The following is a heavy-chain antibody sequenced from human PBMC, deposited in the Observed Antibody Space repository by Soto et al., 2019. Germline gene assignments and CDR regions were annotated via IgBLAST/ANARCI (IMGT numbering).Heavy chain of an antibody. V-gene: IGHV3-30*18. CDR2: LSYDGSNK. CDR1: GFTFSSYG. Sequence: TGGSLRLSCAASGFTFSSYGMHWVRQAPGKGLEWVAVLSYDGSNKYYADSVKGRFTISRDNSKNTLYLQMNSLRAEDTAVYYCAKDTVDIVLVPAATDYYYYYGMDVWGQGTTVTVS. CDR3: AKDTVDIVLVPAATDYYYYYGMDV. D-gene: IGHD2-2*01. J-gene: IGHJ6*02.